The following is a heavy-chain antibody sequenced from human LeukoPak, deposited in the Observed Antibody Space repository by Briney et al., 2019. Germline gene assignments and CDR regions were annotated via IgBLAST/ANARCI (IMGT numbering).Heavy chain of an antibody. D-gene: IGHD3-10*01. CDR1: GYSFISYW. CDR3: ARLIEEDGSGSYYYYFDY. CDR2: IFPGDSDT. V-gene: IGHV5-51*01. Sequence: GESLKISCQGSGYSFISYWIAWVRQMPGKGLEWMGIIFPGDSDTRYSPSFQGQVTISADKSISTAYLQWSGLKASDTAMYYCARLIEEDGSGSYYYYFDYWGQGTLVTVSS. J-gene: IGHJ4*02.